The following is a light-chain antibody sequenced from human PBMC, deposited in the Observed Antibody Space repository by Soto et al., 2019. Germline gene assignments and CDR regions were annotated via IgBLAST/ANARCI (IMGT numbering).Light chain of an antibody. CDR2: GNS. V-gene: IGLV1-40*01. J-gene: IGLJ2*01. CDR3: QSYDSSPV. Sequence: QPVLTQPPSVSGAPGQRVTISFTGSSSNIGAGYDVHWYQQLPGTAPKLLIYGNSNRPSGVPDRFSGSKSGTSASLAITGLQAEDEADYYCQSYDSSPVFGGGTKLTVL. CDR1: SSNIGAGYD.